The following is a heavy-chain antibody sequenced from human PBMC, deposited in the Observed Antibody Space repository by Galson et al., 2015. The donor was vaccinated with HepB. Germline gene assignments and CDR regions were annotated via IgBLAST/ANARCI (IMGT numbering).Heavy chain of an antibody. V-gene: IGHV3-23*01. CDR1: GFAFSSYA. Sequence: SLRLSCAASGFAFSSYAMSWVRQAPGEGLNWVSAISSSGGGTYHADSVKGRFTISRDNSKNTLYLQMNSLRAEDTAVYYCAKGAAAGTKLPFDSWGQGTLVTVSS. CDR2: ISSSGGGT. J-gene: IGHJ4*02. CDR3: AKGAAAGTKLPFDS. D-gene: IGHD6-13*01.